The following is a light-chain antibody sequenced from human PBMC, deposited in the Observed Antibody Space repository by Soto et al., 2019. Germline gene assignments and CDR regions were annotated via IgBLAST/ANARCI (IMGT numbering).Light chain of an antibody. J-gene: IGLJ1*01. V-gene: IGLV2-14*03. CDR1: SSDVGGYNY. CDR3: SSYTTSSTYV. CDR2: DVS. Sequence: QSVLTQPASVSGSPGQWITISCTGTSSDVGGYNYVSWSQQHPGKAPKLMIYDVSNRPSGISNRFSGSKSGNTASLTISGLQAEDEADYYCSSYTTSSTYVFGTGTKVTVL.